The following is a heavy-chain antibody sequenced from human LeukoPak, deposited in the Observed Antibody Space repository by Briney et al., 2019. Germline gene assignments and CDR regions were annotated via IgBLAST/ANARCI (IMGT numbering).Heavy chain of an antibody. Sequence: GGSLGPSCAASGFTFSNYEMNWVRQAPGKGLEWVSDIRSSGSTEFYADSVKGRFTISRDNSKNTLYLQMNSLRAEDTAVYYCAKETAVVGWYHGMDVWGQWTTVTVSS. J-gene: IGHJ6*02. V-gene: IGHV3-48*03. CDR2: IRSSGSTE. CDR1: GFTFSNYE. CDR3: AKETAVVGWYHGMDV. D-gene: IGHD6-19*01.